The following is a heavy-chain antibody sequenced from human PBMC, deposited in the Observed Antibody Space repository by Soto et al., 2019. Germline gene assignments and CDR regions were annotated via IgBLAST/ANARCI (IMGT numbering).Heavy chain of an antibody. Sequence: GGSLRLSCAASGFTFSSYAMSWVRQAPGKGLEWVSAISGSGSSTYYADSVKGRFTISRDNSKNTLYLQMNSLRAEDTAVYYCAKDRELELRYYYYGMDVWGQGTTVTVSS. D-gene: IGHD1-7*01. CDR1: GFTFSSYA. J-gene: IGHJ6*02. CDR2: ISGSGSST. V-gene: IGHV3-23*01. CDR3: AKDRELELRYYYYGMDV.